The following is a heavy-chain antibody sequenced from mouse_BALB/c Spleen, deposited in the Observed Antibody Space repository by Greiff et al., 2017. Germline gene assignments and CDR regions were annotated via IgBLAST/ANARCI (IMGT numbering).Heavy chain of an antibody. CDR2: IYPGSGST. CDR3: ARGRGYMDY. V-gene: IGHV1-77*01. J-gene: IGHJ4*01. Sequence: VQLQQSGPELVKPGASVKMSCTASGYTFTDYVISWVKQRTGQGLEWIGEIYPGSGSTYYNEKFKGKATLTADTSSNTAYMQLSSLTSEDSAVYYCARGRGYMDYGGQGTSVTVSS. CDR1: GYTFTDYV.